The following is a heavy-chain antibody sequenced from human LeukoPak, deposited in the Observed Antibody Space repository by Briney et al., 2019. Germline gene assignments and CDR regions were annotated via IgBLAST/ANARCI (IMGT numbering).Heavy chain of an antibody. D-gene: IGHD1-1*01. CDR2: IFPSGGEI. V-gene: IGHV3-23*01. Sequence: GGSLRLSCAASGFTFSSYEMNWVRQPPGKGLEWVSSIFPSGGEIHYADSVRGRFTISRDNSKSTLSLQMNSLRAEDTALYYCARGTSDARYYFDYWGQGILVTVSS. CDR1: GFTFSSYE. J-gene: IGHJ4*02. CDR3: ARGTSDARYYFDY.